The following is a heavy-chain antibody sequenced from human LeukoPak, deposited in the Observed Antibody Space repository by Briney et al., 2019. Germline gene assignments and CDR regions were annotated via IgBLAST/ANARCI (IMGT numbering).Heavy chain of an antibody. Sequence: PGGSLRLSCAASGFTVSSNYMSWVRQAPGKGLEWVSVIYSCGSTYYADSVKGQFTISRDNSKNTLYLQMNSLRAEDTAAYYCARVYYGDYGFDYWGQGTLVTVSS. J-gene: IGHJ4*02. CDR1: GFTVSSNY. CDR3: ARVYYGDYGFDY. V-gene: IGHV3-66*03. D-gene: IGHD4-17*01. CDR2: IYSCGST.